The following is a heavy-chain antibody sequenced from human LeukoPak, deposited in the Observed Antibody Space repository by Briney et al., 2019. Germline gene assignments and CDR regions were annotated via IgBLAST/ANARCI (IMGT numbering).Heavy chain of an antibody. D-gene: IGHD3-22*01. CDR3: TTVGSSRYYYYFDY. J-gene: IGHJ4*02. CDR1: GFTFNHAW. V-gene: IGHV3-15*01. Sequence: GGSLRLSCGASGFTFNHAWMSWVRQAPGKGLERVGRIKSKTDGGTTDYAAPVKGRFTISRDDSKNMLYLQMNSLKTEDTAVYYCTTVGSSRYYYYFDYWGQGKLVTVSS. CDR2: IKSKTDGGTT.